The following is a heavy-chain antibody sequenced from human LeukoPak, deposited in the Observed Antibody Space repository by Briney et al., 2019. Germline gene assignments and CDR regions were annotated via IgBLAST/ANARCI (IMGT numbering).Heavy chain of an antibody. J-gene: IGHJ5*02. CDR1: GGSVSSGSYY. Sequence: SETLSLTCTVSGGSVSSGSYYWSWIRQPPGKGLEWIGYIYYSGSTNYNPSLKSRVTISVDTSKNQFSLKLSSVTAADTAVYYCAGRYFAWPRDWFDPWGRGTLVTVSS. V-gene: IGHV4-61*01. D-gene: IGHD3-9*01. CDR2: IYYSGST. CDR3: AGRYFAWPRDWFDP.